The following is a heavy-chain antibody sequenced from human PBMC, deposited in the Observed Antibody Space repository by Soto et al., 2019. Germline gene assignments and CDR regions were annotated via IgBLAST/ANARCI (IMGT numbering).Heavy chain of an antibody. J-gene: IGHJ4*02. CDR1: GFTFSSYA. D-gene: IGHD1-1*01. CDR2: ISYDGSNK. V-gene: IGHV3-30-3*01. CDR3: ASEQLAVRRGVLDY. Sequence: QVQLVESGGGVVQPGRSLRLSCAASGFTFSSYAMHWVRQAPGKGLEWVAVISYDGSNKYYADSVKGRFTISRDNSKNTLYLQMNSLRAEDMAVYYCASEQLAVRRGVLDYWGQGTLVTVSS.